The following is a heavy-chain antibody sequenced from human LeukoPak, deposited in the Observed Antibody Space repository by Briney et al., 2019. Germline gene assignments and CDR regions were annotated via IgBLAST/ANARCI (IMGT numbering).Heavy chain of an antibody. J-gene: IGHJ4*02. V-gene: IGHV3-7*01. Sequence: GGSLRPSWAASGFTFSSYWMSWVRQAPGKGPEWVANIKQDGSEKYYVDSVKGRFTIARDNAKNSLYLQMNRLRAENTAVYYCARDPAREVGYWGQGTLVTVSS. CDR1: GFTFSSYW. CDR3: ARDPAREVGY. CDR2: IKQDGSEK. D-gene: IGHD1-26*01.